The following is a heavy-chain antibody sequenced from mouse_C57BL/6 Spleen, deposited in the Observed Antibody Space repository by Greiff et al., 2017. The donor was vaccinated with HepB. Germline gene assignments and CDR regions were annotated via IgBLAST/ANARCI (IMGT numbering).Heavy chain of an antibody. CDR2: IDPSDSYT. V-gene: IGHV1-69*01. CDR1: GYTFTSYW. D-gene: IGHD1-1*01. Sequence: VQLQQPGAELVMPGASVKLSCKASGYTFTSYWMHWVKQRPGQGLEWIGEIDPSDSYTNYNQKFKGKSTLTVDKSSSTAYMQLSSLTSEDSAVYYCARTYGSSYGYYAMDYWDQGTSVTVSS. CDR3: ARTYGSSYGYYAMDY. J-gene: IGHJ4*01.